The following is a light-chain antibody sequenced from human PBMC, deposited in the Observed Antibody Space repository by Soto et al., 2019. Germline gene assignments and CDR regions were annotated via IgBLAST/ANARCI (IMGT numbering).Light chain of an antibody. CDR2: EVS. Sequence: QSALTQPPSASGSRGQSVTISCTGTSSDVGGYNYVSWYQQHPGKAPKLMIYEVSKRPSGVPDRFSGSKSGNTASLTVSGLQPEDEADYYCRSYAGSNNLGVFGGGTKLTVL. J-gene: IGLJ3*02. CDR3: RSYAGSNNLGV. CDR1: SSDVGGYNY. V-gene: IGLV2-8*01.